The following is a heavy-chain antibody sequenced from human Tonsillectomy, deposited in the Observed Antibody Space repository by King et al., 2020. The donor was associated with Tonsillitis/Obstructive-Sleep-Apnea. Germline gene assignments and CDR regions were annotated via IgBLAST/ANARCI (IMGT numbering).Heavy chain of an antibody. V-gene: IGHV4-61*01. CDR3: ARIAARRRGYNWFDP. D-gene: IGHD6-6*01. J-gene: IGHJ5*02. Sequence: VPLQESGPGLVKPSETLSLTCTVSGGSVSSGSYYWSWIRQPPGKGLEWIGYIYYSGSTNYNPSLKSRVTISVDTSKNQFSLKLSSVTAADTAVYYCARIAARRRGYNWFDPWGQGTLVTVSS. CDR1: GGSVSSGSYY. CDR2: IYYSGST.